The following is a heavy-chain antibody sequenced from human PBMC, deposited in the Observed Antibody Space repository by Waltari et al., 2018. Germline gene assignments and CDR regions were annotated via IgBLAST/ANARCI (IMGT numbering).Heavy chain of an antibody. Sequence: QVQLVQSGAEVKKPGASAKVSCKVSGYTLTELSMHWVRPAPGQGLEWMGGFDPEDGETIYAQKFQGRVTMTEDTSTDTAYMELSSLRSEDTAVYYCATAPHGDAFGEYYGMDVWGQGTTVTVSS. CDR3: ATAPHGDAFGEYYGMDV. CDR2: FDPEDGET. V-gene: IGHV1-24*01. J-gene: IGHJ6*02. D-gene: IGHD4-17*01. CDR1: GYTLTELS.